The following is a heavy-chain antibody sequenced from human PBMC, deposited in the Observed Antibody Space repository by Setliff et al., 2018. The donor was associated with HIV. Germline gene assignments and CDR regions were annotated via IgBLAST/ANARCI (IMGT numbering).Heavy chain of an antibody. CDR2: SGDT. CDR1: GGSITGYY. CDR3: ARIDPGKFWSLDC. Sequence: ETLSLTCSVSGGSITGYYWSWIRQPAGKDMEWIGRSGDTIYNPSLESRVTISVDTSRNQFSLRLSSVTAADTAVYYCARIDPGKFWSLDCWGRGTLVTVSS. D-gene: IGHD1-1*01. V-gene: IGHV4-4*07. J-gene: IGHJ4*02.